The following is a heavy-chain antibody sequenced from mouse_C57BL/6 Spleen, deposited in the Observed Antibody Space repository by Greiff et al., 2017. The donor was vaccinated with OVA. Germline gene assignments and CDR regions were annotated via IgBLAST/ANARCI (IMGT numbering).Heavy chain of an antibody. CDR2: IDPSDSYT. V-gene: IGHV1-50*01. D-gene: IGHD2-5*01. Sequence: QVQLQQPGAELVKPGASVKLSCKASGYTFTSYWMQWVKQRPGQGLEWIGEIDPSDSYTNYNQKFKGKATLTVEKSSSTADMQLSSLTSEDSAGEYCARMYYSNYPDDWGQGTTLTVSS. CDR3: ARMYYSNYPDD. J-gene: IGHJ2*01. CDR1: GYTFTSYW.